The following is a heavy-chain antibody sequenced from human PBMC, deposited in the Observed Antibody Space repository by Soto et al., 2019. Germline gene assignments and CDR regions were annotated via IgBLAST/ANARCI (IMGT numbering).Heavy chain of an antibody. D-gene: IGHD2-2*01. J-gene: IGHJ5*02. V-gene: IGHV1-69*01. CDR2: IIPIFGTA. CDR3: AGDRPGKYQLAPTAMGFWFDP. Sequence: QVQLVQSGAEVKKPGSSVKVSCKASGGTFSSYAISWVRQAPGQGLEWMGGIIPIFGTAHYARKFQGRVTITADEITGTACMEAGVLRPEDTAVYCCAGDRPGKYQLAPTAMGFWFDPWGQGTLVIVSS. CDR1: GGTFSSYA.